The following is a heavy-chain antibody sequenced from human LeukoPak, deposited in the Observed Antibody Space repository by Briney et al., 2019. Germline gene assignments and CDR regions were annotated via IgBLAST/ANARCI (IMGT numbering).Heavy chain of an antibody. CDR1: GGSFSGYY. J-gene: IGHJ5*02. CDR2: INHSGST. D-gene: IGHD3-10*01. Sequence: PSETLSLTCAVYGGSFSGYYWSWIRQPPGKGLEWIGEINHSGSTYYNPSLKSRVTISVDTSKNQFSLKLSSVTAADTAVYYCARDSQGSGSYYNPKGSWFDPWGQGTLVTVSS. CDR3: ARDSQGSGSYYNPKGSWFDP. V-gene: IGHV4-34*09.